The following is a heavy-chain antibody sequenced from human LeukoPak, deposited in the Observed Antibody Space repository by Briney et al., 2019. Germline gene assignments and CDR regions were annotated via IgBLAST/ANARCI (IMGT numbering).Heavy chain of an antibody. J-gene: IGHJ5*02. CDR3: ARDRVVVRGVIVSP. Sequence: ASVKVSCKASGYTFTSYDINWVRQATGQGLEWMGWMNPNSGNTGYAQKFQGRVTMTRNTSISTAYMELSSLRSEDTAVYYCARDRVVVRGVIVSPCGHGNLGTVS. D-gene: IGHD3-10*01. CDR1: GYTFTSYD. V-gene: IGHV1-8*01. CDR2: MNPNSGNT.